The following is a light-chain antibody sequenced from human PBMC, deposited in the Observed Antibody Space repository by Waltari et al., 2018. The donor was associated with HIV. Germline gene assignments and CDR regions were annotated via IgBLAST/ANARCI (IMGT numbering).Light chain of an antibody. CDR1: QSVPSNNRNNF. CDR3: MQALQIPPT. CDR2: LGS. J-gene: IGKJ2*01. Sequence: IVMTQSPLSVPVTPGEPASIACSSSQSVPSNNRNNFLDWYLQQPGQYPKLLIYLGSKRASGVPDRCSGSGSVTDFTLNISRMEAEDVGVYYCMQALQIPPTFGQGTKLEIK. V-gene: IGKV2-28*01.